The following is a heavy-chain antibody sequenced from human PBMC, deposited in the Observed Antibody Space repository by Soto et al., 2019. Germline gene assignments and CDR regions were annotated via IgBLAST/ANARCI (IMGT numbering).Heavy chain of an antibody. CDR1: GYRFPSHW. J-gene: IGHJ5*02. CDR3: ASPVEDGYL. CDR2: IDPSDSYT. Sequence: EWLKVACDGSGYRFPSHWSKWVRQMPGKGLEWMGRIDPSDSYTNYSPSFQGHVTISADKSISTAYLQWSSLKASDTAMYYCASPVEDGYLWGQGTLVT. D-gene: IGHD2-15*01. V-gene: IGHV5-10-1*01.